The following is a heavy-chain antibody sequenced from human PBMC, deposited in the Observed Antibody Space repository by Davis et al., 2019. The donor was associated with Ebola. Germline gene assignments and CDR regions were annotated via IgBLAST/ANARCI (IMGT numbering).Heavy chain of an antibody. D-gene: IGHD3-9*01. CDR2: IYYSGST. Sequence: MPSETLSLTCTVSGGSISSYYWSWIRQPPGKGLEWIGYIYYSGSTNYNPSLKSRVTISVDTSKNQFSLKLSSVTAADTAVYYCARGGFYYDILTTYYGMDVWGQGTTVTVSS. V-gene: IGHV4-59*08. CDR3: ARGGFYYDILTTYYGMDV. CDR1: GGSISSYY. J-gene: IGHJ6*02.